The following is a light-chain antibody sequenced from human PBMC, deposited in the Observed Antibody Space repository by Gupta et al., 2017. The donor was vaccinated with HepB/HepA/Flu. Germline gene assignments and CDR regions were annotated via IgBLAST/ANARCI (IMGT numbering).Light chain of an antibody. J-gene: IGLJ2*01. V-gene: IGLV3-19*01. CDR1: SLRSYY. CDR2: GKN. Sequence: SALTQDPAVSVALGQTVRTTCQGDSLRSYYASWYQQKPGQAPVLVIYGKNNRPSGIPDRFSGSSSGNTASLTITGAQAEDEADYYCNSRDSSGNHLVFGGGTKLTVL. CDR3: NSRDSSGNHLV.